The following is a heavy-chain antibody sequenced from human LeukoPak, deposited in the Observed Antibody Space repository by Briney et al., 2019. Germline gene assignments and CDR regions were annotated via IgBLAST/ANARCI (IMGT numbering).Heavy chain of an antibody. CDR3: AKGHAPSGSYADY. Sequence: RGSLRLSCAASGFTFSNYAMTWVRPAPGKGLEWVSTIYGSGDGTYYADSVKGRFTISRDNSKNTLYVQMNSLRAEDTAVYYCAKGHAPSGSYADYWGQGTLVTVSS. D-gene: IGHD1-26*01. V-gene: IGHV3-23*01. CDR1: GFTFSNYA. CDR2: IYGSGDGT. J-gene: IGHJ4*02.